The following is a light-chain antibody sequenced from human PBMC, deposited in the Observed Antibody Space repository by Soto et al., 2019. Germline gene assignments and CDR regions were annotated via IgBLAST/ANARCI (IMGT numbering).Light chain of an antibody. J-gene: IGKJ5*01. V-gene: IGKV3-15*01. CDR2: GTS. Sequence: EIVMTQSPASLSVSPGESVTLSCRASQSVASNLAWYQQKPGQAPRLLIYGTSTRATGVPARFSGSGSGTDYTLTISSLEAEDFAVYYCQQRHMWPITFGQGTRLEIK. CDR3: QQRHMWPIT. CDR1: QSVASN.